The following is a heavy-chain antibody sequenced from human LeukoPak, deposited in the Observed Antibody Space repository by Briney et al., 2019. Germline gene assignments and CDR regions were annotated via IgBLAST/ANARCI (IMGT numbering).Heavy chain of an antibody. CDR3: ARDRGPYYYYYMDV. CDR2: IYYSGRT. V-gene: IGHV4-59*01. CDR1: GGSISSYY. J-gene: IGHJ6*03. Sequence: SETLSLTCTVSGGSISSYYWSWIRQPPGKGLEWIGYIYYSGRTNYNPSLKSRVTISVDTSKNQFSLKLSSVTAADTAVYYCARDRGPYYYYYMDVWGKGTTVTVSS.